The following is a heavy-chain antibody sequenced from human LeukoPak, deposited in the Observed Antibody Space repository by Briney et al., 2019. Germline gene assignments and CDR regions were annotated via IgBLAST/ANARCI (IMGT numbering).Heavy chain of an antibody. CDR2: IYYSGNT. CDR1: GGSISSYY. V-gene: IGHV4-59*01. J-gene: IGHJ3*02. Sequence: SETLSLTCTVPGGSISSYYWSWIRQPPGKGLECIGYIYYSGNTNYNPSLKSRVTISVDTSKSQFSLKLSSVTAADTAVYYCARTADSFHIWGQGTMVTVSS. CDR3: ARTADSFHI.